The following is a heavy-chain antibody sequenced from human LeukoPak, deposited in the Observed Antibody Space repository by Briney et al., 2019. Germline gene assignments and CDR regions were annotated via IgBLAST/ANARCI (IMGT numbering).Heavy chain of an antibody. CDR1: GFTFSTYG. CDR2: IWYDGSNK. CDR3: ARGYCSGGSCYPGYFDY. D-gene: IGHD2-15*01. Sequence: GGSLRLSCAASGFTFSTYGMRWVRQVPGKGLEWVALIWYDGSNKYYADSVKGRFIISRDNSKDTLYLQMNSLRAEDTAVYYCARGYCSGGSCYPGYFDYWGQGTLVTVSS. J-gene: IGHJ4*02. V-gene: IGHV3-33*01.